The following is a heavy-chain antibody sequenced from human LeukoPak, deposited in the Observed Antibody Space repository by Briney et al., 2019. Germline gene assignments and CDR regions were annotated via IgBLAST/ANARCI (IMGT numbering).Heavy chain of an antibody. CDR1: GFSFIDYG. J-gene: IGHJ6*03. CDR2: IRYDGSNK. D-gene: IGHD3-3*01. Sequence: SGGSLRLYCEASGFSFIDYGMHWVRQAPGKGLEWVAFIRYDGSNKYYADSVKGRFTVSRDNSQSTLYLQMNSLRVEDTAVYYCAKRVVIKSTDYFYYYIHVWGKGTTVTVSS. CDR3: AKRVVIKSTDYFYYYIHV. V-gene: IGHV3-30*02.